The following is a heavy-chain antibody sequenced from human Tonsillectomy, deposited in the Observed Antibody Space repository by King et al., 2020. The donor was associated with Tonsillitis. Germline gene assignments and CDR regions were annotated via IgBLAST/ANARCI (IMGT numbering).Heavy chain of an antibody. CDR3: ARGDLASKYLNWSGGFDP. D-gene: IGHD3-9*01. CDR2: IYYSGST. Sequence: QLQESGPGLVKPSETLSLTCTVSGGSISSSSYYWGWIRQPPGKGLEWIGSIYYSGSTYYNPSLKSRVTISVDTSKNQFSLKLSSVTAADTAVYYCARGDLASKYLNWSGGFDPWGQGTLVTVSS. V-gene: IGHV4-39*01. J-gene: IGHJ5*02. CDR1: GGSISSSSYY.